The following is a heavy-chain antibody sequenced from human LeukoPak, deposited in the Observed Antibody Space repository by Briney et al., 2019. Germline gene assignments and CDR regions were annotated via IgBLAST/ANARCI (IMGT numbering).Heavy chain of an antibody. CDR3: ARGVEPLAANTLAY. CDR2: LYSDGNT. Sequence: GGSLRLSCAASGFTVVTNDMTWVRQAPGKGLEWVSVLYSDGNTKYADSVQGRFTISRDNSRNTLYLEMNSLSPDDTAVYYCARGVEPLAANTLAYWGQGTLVTVSS. J-gene: IGHJ4*02. D-gene: IGHD1-14*01. CDR1: GFTVVTND. V-gene: IGHV3-53*01.